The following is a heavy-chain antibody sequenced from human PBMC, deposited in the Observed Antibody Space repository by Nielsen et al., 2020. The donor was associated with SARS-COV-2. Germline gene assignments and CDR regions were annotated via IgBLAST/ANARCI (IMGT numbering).Heavy chain of an antibody. CDR1: GFSISDSG. CDR2: IRSKSHSYET. J-gene: IGHJ4*02. Sequence: GGSLRLSCAASGFSISDSGMHWVRQASGRGLEWLGRIRSKSHSYETVYAVSVRDRFTISRDDSESTAYLQMNSLRTGDTAVYYCARDRGGAGFDYWGQGTLVTVSS. V-gene: IGHV3-73*01. CDR3: ARDRGGAGFDY. D-gene: IGHD4-23*01.